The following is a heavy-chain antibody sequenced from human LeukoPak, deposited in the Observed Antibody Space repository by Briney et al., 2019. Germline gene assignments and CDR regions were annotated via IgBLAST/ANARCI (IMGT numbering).Heavy chain of an antibody. D-gene: IGHD2-15*01. CDR2: INPNSGGT. J-gene: IGHJ5*02. CDR1: GYTFTGYY. CDR3: AREWDIVVVVAATGGVNWFDA. V-gene: IGHV1-2*02. Sequence: ASVKVSCKASGYTFTGYYMHWVRQAPGQGLEWMGWINPNSGGTNYEQKFQGRVTMTRDTSISTAYMELSRLRSDDTAVYYCAREWDIVVVVAATGGVNWFDAWGQGTLVTVSS.